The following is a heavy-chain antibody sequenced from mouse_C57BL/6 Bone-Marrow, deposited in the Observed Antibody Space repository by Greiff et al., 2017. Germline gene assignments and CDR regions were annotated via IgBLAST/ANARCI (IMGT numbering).Heavy chain of an antibody. V-gene: IGHV1-72*01. Sequence: QQSCKASGYTFTSYWMHWVKQRPGRGLEWIGRIDPNSGGTKYNEKFKSKATLTVDKPSSTAYMQLSSLKPEDSAVYYCAHGNYFYWYFAVWGTGTTVTVSS. CDR3: AHGNYFYWYFAV. CDR1: GYTFTSYW. J-gene: IGHJ1*03. D-gene: IGHD2-1*01. CDR2: IDPNSGGT.